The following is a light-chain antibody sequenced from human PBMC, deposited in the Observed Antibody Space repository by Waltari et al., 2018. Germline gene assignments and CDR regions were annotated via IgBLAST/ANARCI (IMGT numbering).Light chain of an antibody. CDR3: QSADGSGAYRA. J-gene: IGLJ2*01. CDR1: ALPKHY. V-gene: IGLV3-25*03. CDR2: KDT. Sequence: SYRLTQPPSVSVPPGQTARITCSGDALPKHYSYWYQQKAGQAPVLVIYKDTERASGIPERFSGSSSGTTVTLTIRGAQAEDEADYYCQSADGSGAYRAFGGGTKLTVL.